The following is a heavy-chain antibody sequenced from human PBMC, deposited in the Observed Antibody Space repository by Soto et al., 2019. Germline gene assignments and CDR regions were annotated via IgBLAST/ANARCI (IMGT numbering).Heavy chain of an antibody. J-gene: IGHJ4*02. CDR1: GYTFTGNY. Sequence: QVQLVQSGAEVKKPGASVKVSCKASGYTFTGNYMHWVRQAPGQGFEWMGWINVNSGGTKYAQKFQGWVTMTRDTSISTAYMALSRRRSDDTAVYYCARGDKLSLYPQLDYWGQGTLVTVSS. CDR3: ARGDKLSLYPQLDY. CDR2: INVNSGGT. D-gene: IGHD3-16*02. V-gene: IGHV1-2*04.